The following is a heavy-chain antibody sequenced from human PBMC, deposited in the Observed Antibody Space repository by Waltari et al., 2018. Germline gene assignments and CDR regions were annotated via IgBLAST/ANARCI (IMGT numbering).Heavy chain of an antibody. D-gene: IGHD2-15*01. CDR2: IYHSGST. CDR1: GGSISSGGYY. J-gene: IGHJ4*02. CDR3: ARSRYCSGGSCYSPIDY. V-gene: IGHV4-31*03. Sequence: QVQLQESGPGLVKPSQTLSLTCTVSGGSISSGGYYWSWIRQHPGKGLEWIGYIYHSGSTYYNPSLKSRVTISVDRSKNQFSLKLSSVTAADTAVYYCARSRYCSGGSCYSPIDYWGQGTLVIVSS.